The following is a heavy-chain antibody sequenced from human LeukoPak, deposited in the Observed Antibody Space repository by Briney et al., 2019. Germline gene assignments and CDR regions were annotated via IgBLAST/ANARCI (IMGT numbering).Heavy chain of an antibody. CDR1: GGSISSSNW. CDR2: IYHSGST. J-gene: IGHJ4*02. Sequence: PSETLSLTCAVSGGSISSSNWWTWVRQPPGKGLKWIGNIYHSGSTKYNPSLKSRVTISVDKSKNQFSLSLSSVTAADTAFYHCARGNGSSYFFDYWGQGTLVTVSS. D-gene: IGHD6-6*01. V-gene: IGHV4-4*02. CDR3: ARGNGSSYFFDY.